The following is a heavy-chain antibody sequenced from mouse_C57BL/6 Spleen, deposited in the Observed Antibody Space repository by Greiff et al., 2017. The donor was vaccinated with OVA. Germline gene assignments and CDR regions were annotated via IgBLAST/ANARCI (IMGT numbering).Heavy chain of an antibody. CDR2: IDPSDSYT. D-gene: IGHD2-12*01. CDR1: GYTFTSYW. CDR3: AIVVGFAY. J-gene: IGHJ3*01. V-gene: IGHV1-50*01. Sequence: QVQLQQPGAELVKPGASVKLSCKASGYTFTSYWMQWVKQRPGQGLEWIGEIDPSDSYTNYNQKFKGKATLTVDKSSSTAYMQLSSLTSEDSAVYYCAIVVGFAYWGQGTLVTVSA.